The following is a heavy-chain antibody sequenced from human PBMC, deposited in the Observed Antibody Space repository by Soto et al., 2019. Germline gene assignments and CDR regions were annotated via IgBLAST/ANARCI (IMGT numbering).Heavy chain of an antibody. Sequence: EVQLVQSGADVKKPGESLKISCKGSGYSFINYWIAWVRQMPGKGLEWMGIIYPGNSDTRYSPSFQGQVTISADKSISTAYLQWSSLRASDTAMYYCARCLAAAGHAKDYWGQGTLVTVSS. CDR1: GYSFINYW. CDR2: IYPGNSDT. J-gene: IGHJ4*02. D-gene: IGHD6-13*01. V-gene: IGHV5-51*01. CDR3: ARCLAAAGHAKDY.